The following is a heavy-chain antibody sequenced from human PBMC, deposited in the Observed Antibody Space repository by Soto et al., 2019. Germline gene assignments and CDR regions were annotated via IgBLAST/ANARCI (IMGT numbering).Heavy chain of an antibody. D-gene: IGHD6-6*01. Sequence: GDAAKIACTASGYTFSKYGISSVRHAPGQGLEWMGWIRAYNGNTNYAQKMKGRVTMTTETSTSTEYIELRSLRSDDTAVYYCAREASSSSSFWYYGMDIWGQGTTVPVYS. V-gene: IGHV1-18*04. CDR3: AREASSSSSFWYYGMDI. CDR2: IRAYNGNT. CDR1: GYTFSKYG. J-gene: IGHJ6*01.